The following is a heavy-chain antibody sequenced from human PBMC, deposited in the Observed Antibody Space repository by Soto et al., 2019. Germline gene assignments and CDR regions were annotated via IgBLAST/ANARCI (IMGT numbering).Heavy chain of an antibody. CDR1: GGSISSGGYY. Sequence: QVQLQESGPGLVKPSQTLSLTCTVSGGSISSGGYYWSWIRQHPGKGLEWIGYIYYSGSTYYNPSLKSRVPVSVDTSKNQFSLKLSSVTAADTAVYYCAGTMVRGVLTGYWGQGTLVTVSS. CDR2: IYYSGST. CDR3: AGTMVRGVLTGY. J-gene: IGHJ4*02. V-gene: IGHV4-31*03. D-gene: IGHD3-10*01.